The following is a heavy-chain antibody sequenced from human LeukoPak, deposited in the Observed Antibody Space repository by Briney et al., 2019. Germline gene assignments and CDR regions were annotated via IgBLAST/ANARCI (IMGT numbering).Heavy chain of an antibody. D-gene: IGHD2-2*01. CDR3: ASRYCSSTSCFNDY. Sequence: SETLSLTCTVTGGSISGSSYYWGWIRQPPGKGLEWIGSIYYSGSTYYNSSLKSRVTISVDTSKNQFSLKLSSVTAADTAVYYCASRYCSSTSCFNDYWGQGTLVTVSS. CDR2: IYYSGST. CDR1: GGSISGSSYY. J-gene: IGHJ4*02. V-gene: IGHV4-39*07.